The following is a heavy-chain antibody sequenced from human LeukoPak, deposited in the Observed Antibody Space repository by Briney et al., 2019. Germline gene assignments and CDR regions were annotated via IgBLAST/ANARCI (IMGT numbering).Heavy chain of an antibody. D-gene: IGHD6-19*01. V-gene: IGHV1-8*01. Sequence: GASVKVSCKASGYTFTSYDINWVRQATGQGLEWMGWMNPNSGNTGYAQKFQGRVTMTRNTSISTAYMELSSLRSEDTAVYYCARGLYSSGWYEKFDPWGQGTLVTVSS. CDR2: MNPNSGNT. CDR3: ARGLYSSGWYEKFDP. CDR1: GYTFTSYD. J-gene: IGHJ5*02.